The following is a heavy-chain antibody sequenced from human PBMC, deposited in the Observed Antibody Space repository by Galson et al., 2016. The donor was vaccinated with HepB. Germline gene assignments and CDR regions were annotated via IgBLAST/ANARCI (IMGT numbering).Heavy chain of an antibody. J-gene: IGHJ2*01. CDR2: ITYSGFTI. D-gene: IGHD5-24*01. Sequence: SLRLSCAASGFTFSDYYMSWIRQAPGKGLEWVSYITYSGFTIYYADSVKGRFTISRDNAKNSLYLQMNSLRAEDSAVYYCARTPRGMPTTKTFWYFDLWGRGTLVTVSS. CDR3: ARTPRGMPTTKTFWYFDL. CDR1: GFTFSDYY. V-gene: IGHV3-11*01.